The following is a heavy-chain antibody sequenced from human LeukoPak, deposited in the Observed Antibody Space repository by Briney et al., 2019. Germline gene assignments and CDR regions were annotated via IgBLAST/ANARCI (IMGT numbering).Heavy chain of an antibody. CDR2: INHSGST. Sequence: PSETLSLTCAVYGGSFSGYYWSWIRQPPGKGLEWIGEINHSGSTNYNPSLKSRVTISVDTSKNQFSLKLSSVTAADTAVYYCARGPPTYSYGYWFFYWGQGTLVTVSS. V-gene: IGHV4-34*01. CDR3: ARGPPTYSYGYWFFY. J-gene: IGHJ4*02. D-gene: IGHD5-18*01. CDR1: GGSFSGYY.